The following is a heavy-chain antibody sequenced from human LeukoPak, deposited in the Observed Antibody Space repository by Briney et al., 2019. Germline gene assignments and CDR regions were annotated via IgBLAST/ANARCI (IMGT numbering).Heavy chain of an antibody. V-gene: IGHV3-48*01. Sequence: GGSLRLSCAASGFTFSSYRMNWVRQAPGKGLEWVSYISSSSSTIYYADSVKGRFTISRDNAKNSLYLQMNSLRAEDTAVYYCARDSTSSGRDVWGQGTLVTVSS. CDR2: ISSSSSTI. CDR3: ARDSTSSGRDV. D-gene: IGHD6-19*01. J-gene: IGHJ4*02. CDR1: GFTFSSYR.